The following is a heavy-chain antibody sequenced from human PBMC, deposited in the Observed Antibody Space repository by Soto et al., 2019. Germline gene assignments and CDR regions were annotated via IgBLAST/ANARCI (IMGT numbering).Heavy chain of an antibody. Sequence: QVRLQESGPGLVEPSGTLSLTCAVSGDSASSSSCWSWVRQAPGKGLEWIGEIYHSGTFNYNPSLASRFSVSVDKSRNQLSLKLKSVTAAGRAVYYCVRSVPAATWQYSGMDVWGQGTTVTVSS. D-gene: IGHD2-2*01. J-gene: IGHJ6*02. CDR2: IYHSGTF. V-gene: IGHV4-4*02. CDR3: VRSVPAATWQYSGMDV. CDR1: GDSASSSSC.